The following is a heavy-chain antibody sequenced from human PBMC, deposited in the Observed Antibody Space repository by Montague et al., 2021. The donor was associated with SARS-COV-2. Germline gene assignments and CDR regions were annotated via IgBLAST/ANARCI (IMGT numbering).Heavy chain of an antibody. D-gene: IGHD5-24*01. CDR3: ARVFPRWLQFDPYFDY. V-gene: IGHV4-61*08. CDR1: GGSIISGDYY. Sequence: SETLSLTCTVSGGSIISGDYYWSWIRQPPGKGLEWIGYIYYSGSTNYNPSLKSRVTISVDTSKNQFSLKLSSVAAADTAVYYCARVFPRWLQFDPYFDYWGQGTLVTVSS. J-gene: IGHJ4*02. CDR2: IYYSGST.